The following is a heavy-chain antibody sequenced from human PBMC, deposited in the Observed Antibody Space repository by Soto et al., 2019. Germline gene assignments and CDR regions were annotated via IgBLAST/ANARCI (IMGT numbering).Heavy chain of an antibody. V-gene: IGHV3-48*03. CDR1: GFSFSSYE. D-gene: IGHD3-10*01. J-gene: IGHJ4*02. CDR2: ISSSGTTI. CDR3: VYGYYFDY. Sequence: EVQLVQSGAEVKKPGESLRISCVASGFSFSSYEMNWVRQAPGKGLEWVSFISSSGTTIYYADSVKGRFTISRDNAKNSLYLQMNSLRAEDTAVYYCVYGYYFDYWGQGTLVTVSS.